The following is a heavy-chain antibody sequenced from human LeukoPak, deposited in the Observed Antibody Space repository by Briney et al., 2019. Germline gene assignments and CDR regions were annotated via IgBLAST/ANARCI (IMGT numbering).Heavy chain of an antibody. CDR2: INPKSGDP. D-gene: IGHD4-11*01. J-gene: IGHJ4*02. CDR1: GYRFTGYY. Sequence: ASVKVSCKTSGYRFTGYYMHWVRQAPGQGLEWMGWINPKSGDPIYVQKFQGRVTLTRDTSIDTVYLELSSLKSDDTAVYYCARDPGHDTSNYGGLDFWGQGTLVTVSS. V-gene: IGHV1-2*02. CDR3: ARDPGHDTSNYGGLDF.